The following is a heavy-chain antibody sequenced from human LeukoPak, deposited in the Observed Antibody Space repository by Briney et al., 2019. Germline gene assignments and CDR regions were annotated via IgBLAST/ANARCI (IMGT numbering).Heavy chain of an antibody. V-gene: IGHV3-74*01. CDR2: IASDGSST. D-gene: IGHD2-15*01. Sequence: PGGSLRLSCAASGFTFSSYWMNWVRQAPGKGLVWVSRIASDGSSTTYADSVKGRFSISRDNSKNTLFLQMNSLRAEDTAVYYCAKGVDYCSGGSCPAGYWGPGTLVTVSS. J-gene: IGHJ4*02. CDR3: AKGVDYCSGGSCPAGY. CDR1: GFTFSSYW.